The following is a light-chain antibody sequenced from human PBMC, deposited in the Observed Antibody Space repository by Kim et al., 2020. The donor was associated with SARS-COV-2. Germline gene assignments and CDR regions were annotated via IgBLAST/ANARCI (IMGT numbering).Light chain of an antibody. CDR3: QQYNALYT. CDR2: GAS. V-gene: IGKV3D-15*01. CDR1: QNIGRN. Sequence: PSVSPGETATLTCRASQNIGRNLAWYQQKPGQVPRLLIYGASTRATGISARCSGSGSETEFTLTISSLQSEDFAVYYCQQYNALYTFGQGTKLEI. J-gene: IGKJ2*01.